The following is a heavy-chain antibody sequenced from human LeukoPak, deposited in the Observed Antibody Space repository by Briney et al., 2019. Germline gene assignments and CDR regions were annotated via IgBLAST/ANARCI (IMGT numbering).Heavy chain of an antibody. CDR3: ARYLDWFDP. V-gene: IGHV4-59*01. CDR1: SGPISNYY. J-gene: IGHJ5*02. Sequence: SETLSLTCTVSSGPISNYYWSWIRQPPGKGLEWIGYIYYSGSTNYNPTLRSRVTISVDTSKNQVSLKLNSVTAADTAVYYCARYLDWFDPWGQGTLVTVSS. CDR2: IYYSGST.